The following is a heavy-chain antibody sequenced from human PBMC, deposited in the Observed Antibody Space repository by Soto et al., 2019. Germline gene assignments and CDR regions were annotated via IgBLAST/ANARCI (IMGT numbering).Heavy chain of an antibody. CDR3: AIDKGVEGELDY. V-gene: IGHV3-9*01. CDR1: GFTFDDYA. Sequence: EVQLVESGGGLVQPGRSLRLSCAASGFTFDDYAMHWVRQAPGKGLEWVSGISWNSGSIGYADSVKGRFTISRDNAKNSLYLQMNSLRAEDTALYYCAIDKGVEGELDYWGQGTLVTVSS. J-gene: IGHJ4*02. D-gene: IGHD3-16*01. CDR2: ISWNSGSI.